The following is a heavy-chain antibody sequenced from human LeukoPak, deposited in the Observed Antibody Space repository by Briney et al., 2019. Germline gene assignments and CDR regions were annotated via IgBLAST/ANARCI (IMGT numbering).Heavy chain of an antibody. D-gene: IGHD3-16*01. Sequence: SETLSLTCTVSGGSISSSSYYWGCFRQPPGKGLEWIGSIYYSGGTYFHPSLKSRVTISVDTSKNQFSLRLTSVTAADTAVYYCARGDNTIGWFDYWGQGTLVTVSS. CDR2: IYYSGGT. J-gene: IGHJ4*02. V-gene: IGHV4-39*07. CDR1: GGSISSSSYY. CDR3: ARGDNTIGWFDY.